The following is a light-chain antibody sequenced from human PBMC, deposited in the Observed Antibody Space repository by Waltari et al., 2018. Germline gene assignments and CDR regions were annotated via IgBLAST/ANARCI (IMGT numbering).Light chain of an antibody. CDR3: HQYNDGPPFN. Sequence: EIVMTQSPATLSVSPGERAILSCRASQSVTTNLAWYQQKPGQAPRLLIYGASTRATDIPARFSGSGSGTEFTLTISSLQSEDCAVYYCHQYNDGPPFNFGQGTKLKIK. CDR1: QSVTTN. J-gene: IGKJ2*01. V-gene: IGKV3-15*01. CDR2: GAS.